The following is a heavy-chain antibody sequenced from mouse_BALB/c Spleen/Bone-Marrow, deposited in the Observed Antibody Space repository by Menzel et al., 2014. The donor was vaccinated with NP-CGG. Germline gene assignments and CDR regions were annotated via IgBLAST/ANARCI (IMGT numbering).Heavy chain of an antibody. CDR2: ISGDGRYT. D-gene: IGHD2-4*01. CDR1: GFSFSNYG. CDR3: ARHAYYDQTEVSCVC. J-gene: IGHJ3*01. Sequence: EVKLMESGGGLVKSGGSLKLSCAASGFSFSNYGMSWLRQTPEMRLEWVATISGDGRYTFHSDSVKGRFTISRDNAKNSLYLQLSSLRSEDTALYYCARHAYYDQTEVSCVCWGQGTLDTVSA. V-gene: IGHV5-9-2*01.